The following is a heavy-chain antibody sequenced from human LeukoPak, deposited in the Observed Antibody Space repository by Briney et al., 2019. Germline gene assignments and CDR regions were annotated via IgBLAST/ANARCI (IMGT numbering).Heavy chain of an antibody. Sequence: SETLSLTCTVSGGSISSSNWWSWVRQPPGKGLEWIGEIYHSGSTNYNPSLKSRVTISVDKSKNQFSLKLSSVTAADTAVYYCARDSITMVRGVMASGAFDIWGQGTMVTVSS. D-gene: IGHD3-10*01. CDR3: ARDSITMVRGVMASGAFDI. CDR2: IYHSGST. V-gene: IGHV4-4*02. J-gene: IGHJ3*02. CDR1: GGSISSSNW.